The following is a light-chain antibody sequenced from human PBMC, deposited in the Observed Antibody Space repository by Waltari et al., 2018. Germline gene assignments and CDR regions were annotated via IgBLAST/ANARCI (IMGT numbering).Light chain of an antibody. CDR3: QQRSNWPPYT. CDR2: DAS. J-gene: IGKJ2*01. Sequence: VLTQSPATLSLSPGETATLSCRASQSVQIYLAWYQQKPCHAPRLLISDASSRVTGTPARFRGSGSGTDFTLTISSLEPEDFAVYYCQQRSNWPPYTFGQGTKLEI. V-gene: IGKV3-11*01. CDR1: QSVQIY.